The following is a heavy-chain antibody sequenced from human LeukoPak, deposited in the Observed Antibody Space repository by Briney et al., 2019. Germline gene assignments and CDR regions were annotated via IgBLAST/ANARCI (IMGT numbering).Heavy chain of an antibody. D-gene: IGHD1-1*01. CDR1: GYTLTELS. V-gene: IGHV1-24*01. CDR2: FDPEDGET. CDR3: ATVILERRAYYYYGMDV. Sequence: ASVKVSCKVSGYTLTELSMHWVRQAPGKGLEWMGGFDPEDGETIYAQKFQGRVTMTEDTSTDTAYMELSSLRSEDTAVYYCATVILERRAYYYYGMDVWGQGTTVTASS. J-gene: IGHJ6*02.